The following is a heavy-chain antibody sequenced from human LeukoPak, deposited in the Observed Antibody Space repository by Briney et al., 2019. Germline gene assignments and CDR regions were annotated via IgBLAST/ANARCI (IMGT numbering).Heavy chain of an antibody. D-gene: IGHD5-12*01. Sequence: PGGSLRLSCAASGFTFDSYSMHWVRQAPGKGLEWVAVISHDGASTYSADSVRGRFAISRDNSENTVHLQMNGLRPEDTALYYCVRERWLRSFDSWGQGALVSVSS. CDR3: VRERWLRSFDS. J-gene: IGHJ4*02. CDR2: ISHDGAST. V-gene: IGHV3-30*09. CDR1: GFTFDSYS.